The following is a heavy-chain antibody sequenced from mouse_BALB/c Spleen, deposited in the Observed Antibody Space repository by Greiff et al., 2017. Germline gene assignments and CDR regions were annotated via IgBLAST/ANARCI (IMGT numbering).Heavy chain of an antibody. J-gene: IGHJ3*01. D-gene: IGHD2-2*01. Sequence: EVQGVESGGGLVKPGGSLKLSCAASGFTFSSYAMSWVRQTPEKRLEWVATISSGGSYTYYPDSVKGRFTISRDNAKNTLYLQMSSLRSEDTAMYYCARQGYDGAYWGQGTLVTVSA. V-gene: IGHV5-9-3*01. CDR3: ARQGYDGAY. CDR2: ISSGGSYT. CDR1: GFTFSSYA.